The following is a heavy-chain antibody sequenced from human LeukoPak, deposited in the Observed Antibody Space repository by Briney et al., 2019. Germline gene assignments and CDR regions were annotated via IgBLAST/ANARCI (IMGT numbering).Heavy chain of an antibody. V-gene: IGHV1-2*02. CDR2: INTNSGGT. J-gene: IGHJ4*02. CDR3: ARDYSTSSWDN. Sequence: EASVKVSCKASGYTFTIHHIQWVRQAPGQGLEWMGWINTNSGGTTYSQKFQGRITMTRDPSITTAYMEVSSLRSDDTAVYYCARDYSTSSWDNWGQGTPVTVSS. D-gene: IGHD6-13*01. CDR1: GYTFTIHH.